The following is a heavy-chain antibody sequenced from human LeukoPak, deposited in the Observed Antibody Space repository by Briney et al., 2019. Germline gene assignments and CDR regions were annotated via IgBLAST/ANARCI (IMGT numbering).Heavy chain of an antibody. CDR2: ISWNSYRT. CDR1: GFSFDDYG. J-gene: IGHJ5*02. CDR3: AGGDYNWNGFDP. D-gene: IGHD1-20*01. V-gene: IGHV3-9*01. Sequence: GGSLRLSCVGSGFSFDDYGMFWVRQAPGKGLEWVAGISWNSYRTGFGDSVKGRFTISRDNAQNSVYLQMNSLRVEDTAIYYCAGGDYNWNGFDPWGQGTLVTVSS.